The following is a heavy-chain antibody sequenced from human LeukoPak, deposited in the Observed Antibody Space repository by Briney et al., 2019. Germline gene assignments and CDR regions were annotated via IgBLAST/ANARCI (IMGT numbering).Heavy chain of an antibody. CDR1: GYTFTSYG. CDR3: ARTPPGIAAAGIRGFFDY. D-gene: IGHD6-13*01. J-gene: IGHJ4*02. Sequence: ASVKVSCKASGYTFTSYGISWVRQAPGQGLEWMGWISAYNGNTNCAQKLQGRVTMTPDTSTSTAYMELRSLRSDDTAVHYCARTPPGIAAAGIRGFFDYWGQGPLVTVSS. V-gene: IGHV1-18*01. CDR2: ISAYNGNT.